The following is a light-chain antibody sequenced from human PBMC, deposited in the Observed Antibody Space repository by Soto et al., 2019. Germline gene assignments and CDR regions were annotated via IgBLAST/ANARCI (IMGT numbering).Light chain of an antibody. CDR2: AAS. Sequence: IHMTQSPSSLSASVVDRVTITCRASQSISSYLNWYQQKPGKAPKLLIYAASSLQSGVPSRFSGSGSGTAFTLTISSLQPEDFATYYCQQSYSTLFTFGPGNKVDIK. J-gene: IGKJ3*01. CDR1: QSISSY. CDR3: QQSYSTLFT. V-gene: IGKV1-39*01.